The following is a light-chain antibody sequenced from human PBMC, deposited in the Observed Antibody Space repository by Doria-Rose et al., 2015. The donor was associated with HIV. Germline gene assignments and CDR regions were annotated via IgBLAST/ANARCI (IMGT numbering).Light chain of an antibody. Sequence: TQSPGTLSLSPGERATLSCRASQSVSSTYLAWYQQKPGQAPSLLIYDGSTRATGIPDRFSASGPGTDFTLTINRLEPEDFALYYCHQYGTSWTFGQGTKVEI. V-gene: IGKV3-20*01. CDR3: HQYGTSWT. CDR2: DGS. J-gene: IGKJ1*01. CDR1: QSVSSTY.